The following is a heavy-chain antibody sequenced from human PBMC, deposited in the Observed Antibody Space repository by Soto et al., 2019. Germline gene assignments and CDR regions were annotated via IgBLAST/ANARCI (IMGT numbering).Heavy chain of an antibody. CDR3: ARHEYDYIWGSYRSVDY. V-gene: IGHV4-59*08. D-gene: IGHD3-16*02. J-gene: IGHJ4*02. CDR2: IYYSGST. CDR1: GGSINNHY. Sequence: SETLSLTCTVSGGSINNHYWSWIRQPPGKGLEWIGYIYYSGSTNYNPSLKSRVTISVDTSKNQFSLKLSSVTAADTAVYYCARHEYDYIWGSYRSVDYWGQGTLVTVSS.